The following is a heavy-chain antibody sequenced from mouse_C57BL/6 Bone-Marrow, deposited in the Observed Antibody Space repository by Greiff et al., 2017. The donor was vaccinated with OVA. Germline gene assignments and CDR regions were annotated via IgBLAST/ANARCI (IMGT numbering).Heavy chain of an antibody. V-gene: IGHV1-42*01. CDR1: GYSFTGYY. D-gene: IGHD2-5*01. J-gene: IGHJ4*01. Sequence: VQLKQSGPELVKPGASVKISCKASGYSFTGYYMNWVKQSPEKSLEWIGEINPSTGGTTYNQKFKAKATLTVDKSSSTAYMQLKSLTSEDSAVYYCARGPYSNHPYWGQGTSVTVSS. CDR2: INPSTGGT. CDR3: ARGPYSNHPY.